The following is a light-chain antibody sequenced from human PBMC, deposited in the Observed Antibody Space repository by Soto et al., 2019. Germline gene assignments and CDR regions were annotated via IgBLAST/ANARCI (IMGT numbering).Light chain of an antibody. V-gene: IGKV3-20*01. CDR3: QQYGSSPPYA. J-gene: IGKJ2*01. Sequence: EVVLTQSPGTLSLSPGERATLSCRASQSVSNNYFAWYQQKPGQAPRLLIFGSSDRATGIPDRFSGSGSGTDFTLAISGLEPEAFIVYYCQQYGSSPPYAFGQGTKLEIK. CDR1: QSVSNNY. CDR2: GSS.